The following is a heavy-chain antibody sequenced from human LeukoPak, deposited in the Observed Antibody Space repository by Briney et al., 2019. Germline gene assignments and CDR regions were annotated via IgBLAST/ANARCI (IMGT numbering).Heavy chain of an antibody. CDR1: GDSITGYS. V-gene: IGHV4-59*01. J-gene: IGHJ5*02. Sequence: ASETLSLTCSVSGDSITGYSWSWIRQTPGKGLEWIGYIYYNGDTHYNPSLNSRLSISLDTPNNQFSLNLRSVTAADTAVYYCVRGPYGASISNWFDPWGQGLLVTVSS. CDR3: VRGPYGASISNWFDP. CDR2: IYYNGDT. D-gene: IGHD4/OR15-4a*01.